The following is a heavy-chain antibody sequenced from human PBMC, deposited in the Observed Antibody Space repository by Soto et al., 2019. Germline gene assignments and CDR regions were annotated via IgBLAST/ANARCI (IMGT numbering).Heavy chain of an antibody. CDR3: ARGIKMATPHRYYFDY. J-gene: IGHJ4*02. V-gene: IGHV5-10-1*01. CDR2: IDPSDSST. Sequence: GESLKISCKGSGFSFTSYWITWVRQMPGKGLEWVARIDPSDSSTNYSPSFRGHAIISADRSSNTAYLQWSSLRDSDTAMYYCARGIKMATPHRYYFDYWGQGTLVTVSS. CDR1: GFSFTSYW.